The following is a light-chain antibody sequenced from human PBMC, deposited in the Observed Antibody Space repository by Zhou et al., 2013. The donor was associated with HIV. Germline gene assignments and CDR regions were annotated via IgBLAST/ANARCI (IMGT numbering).Light chain of an antibody. J-gene: IGKJ4*01. CDR1: QSVSSSY. Sequence: EIVLTQSPGTLSLSPGEGATLSCRASQSVSSSYLAWYQQKPGQAPRLLFYGSSIRATGIPDRFSGSGSGTDFTLTISRLEPEDFAVYYCQQYGSSPLTFGGGTKVEIK. V-gene: IGKV3-20*01. CDR3: QQYGSSPLT. CDR2: GSS.